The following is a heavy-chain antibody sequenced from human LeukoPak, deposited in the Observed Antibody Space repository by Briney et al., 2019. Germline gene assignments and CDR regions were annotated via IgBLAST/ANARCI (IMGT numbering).Heavy chain of an antibody. D-gene: IGHD3-22*01. J-gene: IGHJ4*02. CDR2: IYYSGST. Sequence: SETLSLTCTVSGGSISSSSYYWGWIRQPPGKGLKWIGSIYYSGSTYYNPSLKSRVTISVDTSKNQFSLKLSSVTAADTAVYYCARDYYDSSGYYNWGQGTLVTVSS. V-gene: IGHV4-39*02. CDR3: ARDYYDSSGYYN. CDR1: GGSISSSSYY.